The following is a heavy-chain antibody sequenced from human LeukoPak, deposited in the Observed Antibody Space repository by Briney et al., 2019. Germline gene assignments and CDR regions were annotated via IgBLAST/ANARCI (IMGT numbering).Heavy chain of an antibody. J-gene: IGHJ6*02. CDR2: ISYDGRNK. CDR3: ASQQLRDYGMDV. Sequence: GGSLRLSCAASGFTFSNYGMHWVRQAPGKGLEWVAVISYDGRNKYYADSVKGRFTISRDNSKSTLYLQMNSLRDEDTAVYYCASQQLRDYGMDVWGQGTTVTVSS. D-gene: IGHD6-13*01. V-gene: IGHV3-30*03. CDR1: GFTFSNYG.